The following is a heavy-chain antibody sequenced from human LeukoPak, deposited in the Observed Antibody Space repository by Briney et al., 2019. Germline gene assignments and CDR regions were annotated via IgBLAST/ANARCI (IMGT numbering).Heavy chain of an antibody. D-gene: IGHD3-10*01. J-gene: IGHJ4*02. Sequence: PGGSLRLSCAASGFNVSSNYMSWVRQAPGKGLEWVSVIYSGGSTYYGDSVKGRFTIPRDNSKNTLYLQMSSLRAEDTAVYYCARASGSGSYHLGHWGQGTLVTVSS. CDR2: IYSGGST. CDR1: GFNVSSNY. V-gene: IGHV3-66*01. CDR3: ARASGSGSYHLGH.